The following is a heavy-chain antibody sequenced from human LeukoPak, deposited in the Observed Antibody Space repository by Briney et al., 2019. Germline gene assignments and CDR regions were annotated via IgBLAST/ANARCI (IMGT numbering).Heavy chain of an antibody. J-gene: IGHJ4*02. CDR3: ARGPCSGGSCYRYREYYFDY. CDR2: IIPIFGTA. D-gene: IGHD2-15*01. V-gene: IGHV1-69*05. CDR1: GATFSSYA. Sequence: SVKLSCKASGATFSSYAISWVRQAPAQGHEWMGGIIPIFGTANYAQKFQGRVTITTDESTSTAYMELSSLRSEDTAVYYCARGPCSGGSCYRYREYYFDYWGQGTLVTVSS.